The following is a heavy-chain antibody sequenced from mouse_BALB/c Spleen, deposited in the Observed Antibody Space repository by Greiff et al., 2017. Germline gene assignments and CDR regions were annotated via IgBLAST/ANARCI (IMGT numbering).Heavy chain of an antibody. J-gene: IGHJ1*01. Sequence: EVQVVESGGGLVQPGGSRKLSCAASGFTFSSFGMHWVRQAPEKGLEWVAYISSGSSTIYYADTVKGRFTISRDNPKNTLFLQMTSLRSEDTAMYYCARRGYDYDWYFDVWGAGTTVTVSS. D-gene: IGHD2-4*01. CDR2: ISSGSSTI. V-gene: IGHV5-17*02. CDR1: GFTFSSFG. CDR3: ARRGYDYDWYFDV.